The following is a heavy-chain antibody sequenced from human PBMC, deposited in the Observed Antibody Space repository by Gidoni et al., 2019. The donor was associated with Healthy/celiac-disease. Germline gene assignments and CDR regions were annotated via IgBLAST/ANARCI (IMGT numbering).Heavy chain of an antibody. V-gene: IGHV3-23*01. CDR2: IGCRVVST. J-gene: IGHJ6*02. D-gene: IGHD3-3*01. CDR3: AKDLTIFGVVIIPNRYYGMDV. CDR1: GFTFSIYA. Sequence: EVQLLESGGGLVPPGGSLRLSCAASGFTFSIYAMGWVRQAPGKGLEWVSAIGCRVVSTYYAGSGKGRFTISRDNSKNTLYLQMNSLRAEDTAVYYCAKDLTIFGVVIIPNRYYGMDVWGQGTTVTVSS.